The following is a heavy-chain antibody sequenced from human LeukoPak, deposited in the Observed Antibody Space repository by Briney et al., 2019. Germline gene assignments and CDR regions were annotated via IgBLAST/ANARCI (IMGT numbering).Heavy chain of an antibody. D-gene: IGHD3-10*01. J-gene: IGHJ4*02. Sequence: PSETLSLTCTVSGGSISSYYWSWIRQPAGKGLEWIGRIYTSGSTNYNPSLKSRVTISVDTSKNQFSLKLSSVTAADTAVYYCARDGNPITMVRGVIATHYWGQGTLVTVSS. V-gene: IGHV4-4*07. CDR1: GGSISSYY. CDR3: ARDGNPITMVRGVIATHY. CDR2: IYTSGST.